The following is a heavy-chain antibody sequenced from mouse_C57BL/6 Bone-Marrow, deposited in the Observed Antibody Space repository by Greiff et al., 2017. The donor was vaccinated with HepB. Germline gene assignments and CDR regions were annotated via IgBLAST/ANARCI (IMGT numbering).Heavy chain of an antibody. CDR2: IDPSDSYT. Sequence: VQLQQPGAELVRPGTSVKLSCKASGYTFTSYWMHWVKQRPGQGLEWIGVIDPSDSYTNYNQKFKGKATLTVDTSSSTAYMQLSSLTSEDSAVYYCARGGYYGTWGQGTLVTVSA. CDR1: GYTFTSYW. D-gene: IGHD1-1*01. J-gene: IGHJ3*01. CDR3: ARGGYYGT. V-gene: IGHV1-59*01.